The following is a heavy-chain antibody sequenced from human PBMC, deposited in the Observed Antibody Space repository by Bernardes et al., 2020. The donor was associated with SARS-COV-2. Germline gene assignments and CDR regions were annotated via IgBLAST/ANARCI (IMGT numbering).Heavy chain of an antibody. J-gene: IGHJ3*01. D-gene: IGHD5-18*01. CDR1: GFTFSSHA. V-gene: IGHV3-23*01. CDR2: ISRSGDVI. Sequence: GGSLRLSCAASGFTFSSHAMSWVRQAPGKGLEWVSAISRSGDVIKYADSVKGRFTISRDNSKNTLYIQMNSLRAEDTAVYYCAKGGSQLSYGFDLWGQGTMVTVSS. CDR3: AKGGSQLSYGFDL.